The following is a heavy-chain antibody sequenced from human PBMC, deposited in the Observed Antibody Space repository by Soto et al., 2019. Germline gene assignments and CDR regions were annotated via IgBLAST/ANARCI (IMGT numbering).Heavy chain of an antibody. CDR2: IIPIFGTA. D-gene: IGHD4-17*01. CDR3: ARDRYGGRRVHYGMDV. CDR1: GGTFSSYA. V-gene: IGHV1-69*01. J-gene: IGHJ6*02. Sequence: QVQLVQSGAEVKKPGSSVKVSCKASGGTFSSYAISWVQQAPGQGLEWMGGIIPIFGTANYAQKFQGRVTITADESTSTAYMELSSLRSEDTAVYYCARDRYGGRRVHYGMDVWGQGTTVTVSS.